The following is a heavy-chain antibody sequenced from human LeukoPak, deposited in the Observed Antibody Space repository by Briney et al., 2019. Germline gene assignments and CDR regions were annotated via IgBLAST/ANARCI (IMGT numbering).Heavy chain of an antibody. CDR2: ISYDGSNK. CDR1: GFTFSSYG. CDR3: AKDKYGVAPFDY. D-gene: IGHD2/OR15-2a*01. Sequence: PGRSLRLSCAASGFTFSSYGMHWVRQAPGKGLEWVAVISYDGSNKYYADSVKGRFTISRDNSKNTLYLQMNSLRAEDTAVYYRAKDKYGVAPFDYWGQGTLVTVSS. V-gene: IGHV3-30*18. J-gene: IGHJ4*02.